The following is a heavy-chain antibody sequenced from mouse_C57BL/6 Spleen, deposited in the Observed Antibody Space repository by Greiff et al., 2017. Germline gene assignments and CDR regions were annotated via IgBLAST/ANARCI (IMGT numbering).Heavy chain of an antibody. V-gene: IGHV2-5*01. Sequence: QVQLKESGPGLVQPSQSLSITCTVSGFSLTSYGVHWVRQSPGKGLEWLGVIWRGGSTDYNAAFMSRLSITKDNSKSQVFFKMNSLQADDTSIYYCAKKGDPGNAMDYWGKGASVTVDS. CDR1: GFSLTSYG. CDR3: AKKGDPGNAMDY. J-gene: IGHJ4*01. CDR2: IWRGGST.